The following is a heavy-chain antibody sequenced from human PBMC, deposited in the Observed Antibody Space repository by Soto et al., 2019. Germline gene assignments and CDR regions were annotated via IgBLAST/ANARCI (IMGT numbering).Heavy chain of an antibody. J-gene: IGHJ6*02. CDR2: INPRTGGT. Sequence: QVQLVQXGXXVRKPGASVKVSCKASGYTFIDYYIYWVRQAPGQGLEWMGWINPRTGGTNFAQKFEAWVTMTRDTSITTAYMELTSLRSNDTAVYYCARVNGDYPPRGMDVWGQGTTVTVSS. V-gene: IGHV1-2*04. CDR3: ARVNGDYPPRGMDV. D-gene: IGHD4-17*01. CDR1: GYTFIDYY.